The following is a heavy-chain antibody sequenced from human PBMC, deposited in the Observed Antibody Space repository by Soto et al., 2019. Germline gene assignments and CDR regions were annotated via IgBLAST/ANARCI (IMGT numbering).Heavy chain of an antibody. D-gene: IGHD3-3*01. CDR2: ISGSGGST. CDR3: AKVKTDYDFWSGYYIFDP. J-gene: IGHJ5*02. Sequence: PGGSLRLSCAASGFTFSSYAMSWIRQAPGKGLEWVSAISGSGGSTYYADSVKGRFTISRDNSKNTLYLQVNSLRAEDTAVYYCAKVKTDYDFWSGYYIFDPWGQGTLVTVSS. CDR1: GFTFSSYA. V-gene: IGHV3-23*01.